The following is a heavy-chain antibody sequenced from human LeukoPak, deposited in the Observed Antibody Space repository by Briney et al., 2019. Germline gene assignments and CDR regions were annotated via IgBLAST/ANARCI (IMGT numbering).Heavy chain of an antibody. CDR2: INPNSGGT. V-gene: IGHV1-2*04. CDR1: GYTFTGYY. D-gene: IGHD3-10*01. J-gene: IGHJ4*02. CDR3: ARADMVRGVRFDY. Sequence: GASVKVSCKASGYTFTGYYMHWVRQAPGQGLEWMGWINPNSGGTNYAQKFQGWVTMTKDTSISTAYMELSRLRSDDTAVYYCARADMVRGVRFDYWGQGTLVTVSS.